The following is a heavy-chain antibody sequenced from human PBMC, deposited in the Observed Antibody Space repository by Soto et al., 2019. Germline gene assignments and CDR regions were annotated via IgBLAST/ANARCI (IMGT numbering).Heavy chain of an antibody. D-gene: IGHD3-3*01. V-gene: IGHV3-23*01. CDR3: AKASYYDFWSGYPLSY. CDR1: GFTFSSYA. Sequence: GGPLRLSCAASGFTFSSYAMSWVRQAPGKGLEWVSAISGSGGSTYYADSVKGRFTISRDNSKNTLYLQMNSLRAEDTAVYYCAKASYYDFWSGYPLSYWGQGTLVTVSS. CDR2: ISGSGGST. J-gene: IGHJ4*02.